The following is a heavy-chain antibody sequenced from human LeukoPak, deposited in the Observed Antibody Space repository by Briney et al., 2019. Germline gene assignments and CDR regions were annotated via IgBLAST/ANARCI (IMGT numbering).Heavy chain of an antibody. CDR1: GYTFTSYY. CDR3: AGGYCSDGSCSLYYYYYYGMDV. Sequence: SVKVSCKASGYTFTSYYMHWVRQAPGQGLEWMGGIIPIFGTANYAQKFQGRVTITADESTSTAYMELSSLRSEDTAVYYCAGGYCSDGSCSLYYYYYYGMDVWGQGTTVTVSS. V-gene: IGHV1-69*13. J-gene: IGHJ6*02. D-gene: IGHD2-15*01. CDR2: IIPIFGTA.